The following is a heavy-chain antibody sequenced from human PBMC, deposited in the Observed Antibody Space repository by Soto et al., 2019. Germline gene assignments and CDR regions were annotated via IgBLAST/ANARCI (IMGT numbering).Heavy chain of an antibody. D-gene: IGHD6-13*01. CDR2: IYYSGST. J-gene: IGHJ6*02. CDR1: GGSISSYY. CDR3: ARARGFIAAAGTSSPSTYYYYYGMDV. V-gene: IGHV4-59*01. Sequence: ASETLSLTCTVSGGSISSYYWSWIRQPPGKGLEWIGYIYYSGSTNYNPSLKSRVTISVDTSKNQFSLKLSSVTAADTAVYYCARARGFIAAAGTSSPSTYYYYYGMDVWGQGTTVTVSS.